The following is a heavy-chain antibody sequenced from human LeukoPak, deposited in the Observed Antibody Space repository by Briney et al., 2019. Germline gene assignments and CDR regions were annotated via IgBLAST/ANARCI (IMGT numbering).Heavy chain of an antibody. CDR1: GFTFSSYW. Sequence: GGSLRLSCAASGFTFSSYWMHWVRQAPGKGLAWFSRIKPDGSSTSYADSVKGRFTISRDNAKNTLYLQMNSLRVEDTAVYYCARDSSSSYGYWGRGTLVTVSS. D-gene: IGHD6-6*01. CDR2: IKPDGSST. V-gene: IGHV3-74*01. J-gene: IGHJ4*02. CDR3: ARDSSSSYGY.